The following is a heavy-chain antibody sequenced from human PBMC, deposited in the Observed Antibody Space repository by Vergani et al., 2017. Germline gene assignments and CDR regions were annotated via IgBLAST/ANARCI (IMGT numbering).Heavy chain of an antibody. CDR2: IYTSGST. J-gene: IGHJ5*02. CDR1: GGSISSGSYY. Sequence: QVQLQESGPGLVKPSQTLSLTCTVSGGSISSGSYYWSWIRQPAGKGLEWIVRIYTSGSTNYNPSLKSRVTISVDTSKNPFSLKLSTVTAADTAVYYCARENGAWSVDPWGQGTLVTVSS. CDR3: ARENGAWSVDP. D-gene: IGHD2-8*01. V-gene: IGHV4-61*02.